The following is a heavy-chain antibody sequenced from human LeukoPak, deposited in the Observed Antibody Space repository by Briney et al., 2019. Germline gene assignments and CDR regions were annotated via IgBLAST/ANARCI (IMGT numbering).Heavy chain of an antibody. J-gene: IGHJ6*03. V-gene: IGHV3-7*01. CDR2: IKQDGSEK. CDR3: ARAEYSSSFYYYYYMDV. Sequence: GGSLRLSCAASGFSISDCWMSWVRQAPGKGLEWVANIKQDGSEKYYVDSVKGRFTISRDNAKNSLYLQMNSLRAEDTAVYYCARAEYSSSFYYYYYMDVWGKGTTVTVSS. CDR1: GFSISDCW. D-gene: IGHD6-6*01.